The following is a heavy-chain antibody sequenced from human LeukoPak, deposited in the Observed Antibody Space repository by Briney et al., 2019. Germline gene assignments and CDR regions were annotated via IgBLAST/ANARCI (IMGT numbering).Heavy chain of an antibody. D-gene: IGHD3-10*01. CDR2: ISAYDGNT. Sequence: ASVKVSCKASGYTFTSYGISWVRQAPGQGLEWMGWISAYDGNTNYAQKLQGRVTMTTDTSTSTAYMELRSLRSDDTAAYYCARSAYYYGSGSYRLYWFDPWGQGTLVTVSS. V-gene: IGHV1-18*01. J-gene: IGHJ5*02. CDR3: ARSAYYYGSGSYRLYWFDP. CDR1: GYTFTSYG.